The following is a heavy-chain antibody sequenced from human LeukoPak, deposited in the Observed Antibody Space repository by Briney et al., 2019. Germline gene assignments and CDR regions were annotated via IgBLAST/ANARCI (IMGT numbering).Heavy chain of an antibody. CDR2: TNHSGST. D-gene: IGHD3-10*01. J-gene: IGHJ4*02. Sequence: PSETLSLTCAVYGGSFSGYYWSWIRQPPGKGLEWIGETNHSGSTNYNPCLKSRVTISVDTSKNQFSLKLSSVTAADTAVYYCARRGFDYYGSGRTFDYWGQGTLGTVS. V-gene: IGHV4-34*01. CDR1: GGSFSGYY. CDR3: ARRGFDYYGSGRTFDY.